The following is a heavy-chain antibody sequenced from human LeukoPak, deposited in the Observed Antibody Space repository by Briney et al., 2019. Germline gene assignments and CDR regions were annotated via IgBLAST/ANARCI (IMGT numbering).Heavy chain of an antibody. J-gene: IGHJ6*02. V-gene: IGHV1-69*04. CDR1: GGTFSSYA. D-gene: IGHD3-3*01. CDR3: ARDLQISDYDFWSGLYGMDV. Sequence: GASVRVSCTASGGTFSSYAISWVRQAPGQGLEWMGRIIPIFGIANYAQKFQGRVTITADKSTSTAYMELSSLRSEDTAVYYCARDLQISDYDFWSGLYGMDVWGQGTTVTVSS. CDR2: IIPIFGIA.